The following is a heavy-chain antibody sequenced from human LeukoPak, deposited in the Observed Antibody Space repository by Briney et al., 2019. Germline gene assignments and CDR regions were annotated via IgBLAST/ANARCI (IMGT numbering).Heavy chain of an antibody. Sequence: ASVTVSCKASGYTFTSYAMNWVRQAPGQGLEWMGWINTNTGNPTYAQGFTGRFVFSLDTSVSTAYLQISSLKAEDTAVYYCARDFYDFWSAERRDFDYRGQGTLVTVSS. CDR3: ARDFYDFWSAERRDFDY. J-gene: IGHJ4*02. CDR2: INTNTGNP. CDR1: GYTFTSYA. D-gene: IGHD3-3*01. V-gene: IGHV7-4-1*02.